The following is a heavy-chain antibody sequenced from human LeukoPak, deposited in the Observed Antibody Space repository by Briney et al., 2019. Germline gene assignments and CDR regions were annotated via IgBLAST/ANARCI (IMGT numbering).Heavy chain of an antibody. CDR3: ARVSGAVAALPYDY. J-gene: IGHJ4*02. CDR1: GYTFTGYY. Sequence: ASVKVSCKASGYTFTGYYMHWVRQAPGQGLEWMGRINPNSGDTNYAQRFQGRVTMTRDTSISTAYMELSRLRSDDTAVYYCARVSGAVAALPYDYWGQGTLVTVSS. V-gene: IGHV1-2*06. CDR2: INPNSGDT. D-gene: IGHD6-19*01.